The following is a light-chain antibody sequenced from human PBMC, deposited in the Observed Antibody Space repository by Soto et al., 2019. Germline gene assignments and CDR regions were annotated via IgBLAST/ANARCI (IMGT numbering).Light chain of an antibody. CDR3: QQYHISPRT. CDR2: GAS. CDR1: QSVSSGH. Sequence: EVVLTQSPDTLSLSPGERATLSCRASQSVSSGHLAWYQHKPGQAPRLLIYGASNRPAGISDRFSGSGSGTDFTLTISRLESEDFAVYYCQQYHISPRTFGQGTKVEI. V-gene: IGKV3-20*01. J-gene: IGKJ1*01.